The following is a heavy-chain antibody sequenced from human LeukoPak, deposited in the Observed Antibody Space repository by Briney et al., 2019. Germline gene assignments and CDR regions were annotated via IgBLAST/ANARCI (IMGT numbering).Heavy chain of an antibody. Sequence: ASVKVSCKASGGTFSSYAISWVRQAPGQGLEWMGRIIPILGIANYAQKFQGRVTITADKATSAAYMELSSLRSEDTAVYYCARVGASLNSVVPWFGELFQTPYYYYGMDVWGQGTTVTVSS. CDR2: IIPILGIA. J-gene: IGHJ6*02. D-gene: IGHD3-10*01. V-gene: IGHV1-69*04. CDR1: GGTFSSYA. CDR3: ARVGASLNSVVPWFGELFQTPYYYYGMDV.